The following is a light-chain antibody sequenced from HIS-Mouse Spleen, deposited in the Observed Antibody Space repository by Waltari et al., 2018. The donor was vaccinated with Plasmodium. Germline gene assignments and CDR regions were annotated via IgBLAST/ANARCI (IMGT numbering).Light chain of an antibody. Sequence: QSVLTQPPPASGTPGQRGTISSTGRRSNIGSNYVYWYQQLPGTAPKLLIYRNNQRPSGVPDRFSGSKSGTSASLASSGLRSEDEADYYCAAWDDSLSGPVFGGGTKLTVL. V-gene: IGLV1-47*01. CDR2: RNN. CDR1: RSNIGSNY. J-gene: IGLJ3*02. CDR3: AAWDDSLSGPV.